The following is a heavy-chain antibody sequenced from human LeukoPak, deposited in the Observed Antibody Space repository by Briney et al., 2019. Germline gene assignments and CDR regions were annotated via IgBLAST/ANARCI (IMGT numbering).Heavy chain of an antibody. Sequence: SETLSLTCAVSGGSISSSNWWSWVRQPPGKGLEWIGRIFHSGTTDYNTSLKGRVTISVDKSKNQFSLTLTSVTAADTAVYYCARLTPTTLSLYYYYMDVWGKGTTVTVSS. CDR3: ARLTPTTLSLYYYYMDV. CDR1: GGSISSSNW. D-gene: IGHD2/OR15-2a*01. CDR2: IFHSGTT. V-gene: IGHV4-4*02. J-gene: IGHJ6*03.